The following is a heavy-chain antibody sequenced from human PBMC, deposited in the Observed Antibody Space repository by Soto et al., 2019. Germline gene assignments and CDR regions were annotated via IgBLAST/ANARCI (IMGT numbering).Heavy chain of an antibody. V-gene: IGHV3-49*03. J-gene: IGHJ4*02. CDR3: TRSGLTTVGNRFDS. Sequence: GSLRLSCTASGCTFGDYAMSWFRQAPGKGLEWVGFIRSKAYGGTTEYVASVKGIFTISRDDSKCIAYLQMNSLKTEDTAVYYCTRSGLTTVGNRFDSSGQGTLLTVS. CDR2: IRSKAYGGTT. D-gene: IGHD4-17*01. CDR1: GCTFGDYA.